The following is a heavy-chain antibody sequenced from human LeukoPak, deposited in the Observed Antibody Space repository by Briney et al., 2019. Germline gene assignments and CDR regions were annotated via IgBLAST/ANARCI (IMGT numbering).Heavy chain of an antibody. V-gene: IGHV3-20*01. Sequence: GGSLRLSCAASGFTFDDYGVSWVRQAPGKGREWVAGINWSGDSTGYADSVKGRFTISRHNAKNSLYLQMNSLRAEDTALYHCAAGGYCSGGRCPGFDPWGQGTLVIVSS. CDR3: AAGGYCSGGRCPGFDP. J-gene: IGHJ5*02. CDR1: GFTFDDYG. CDR2: INWSGDST. D-gene: IGHD2-15*01.